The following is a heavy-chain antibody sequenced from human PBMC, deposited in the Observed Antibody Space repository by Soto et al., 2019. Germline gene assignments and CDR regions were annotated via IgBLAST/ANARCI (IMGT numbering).Heavy chain of an antibody. J-gene: IGHJ5*02. CDR1: GYSFTNYW. D-gene: IGHD2-15*01. V-gene: IGHV5-51*01. CDR3: ARLTVDSHKYLGYCSGGSCYNFDP. CDR2: IYPGDSDI. Sequence: GESLKISCKSSGYSFTNYWIGWVRQMPGKGLEWMGIIYPGDSDIRYSPSFQGQVTISADKSIGTAYLQWSSLKASDTAIYYCARLTVDSHKYLGYCSGGSCYNFDPWGQGTLVTVSS.